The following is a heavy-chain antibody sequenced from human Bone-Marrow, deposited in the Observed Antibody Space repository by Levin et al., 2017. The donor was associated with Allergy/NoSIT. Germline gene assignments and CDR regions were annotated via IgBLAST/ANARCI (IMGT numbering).Heavy chain of an antibody. V-gene: IGHV4-59*01. CDR2: VYYSGST. J-gene: IGHJ5*02. Sequence: KASETLSLTCTVSDGSISSYYWSWIRQPPGKGLEWIGYVYYSGSTDYNPALKSRVTMSVDTAKKQFSLRLRSVTAEDTAVYYCAREVYCSSTSCSALYGSGSTWFDPWGQGTLVTVSS. CDR1: DGSISSYY. CDR3: AREVYCSSTSCSALYGSGSTWFDP. D-gene: IGHD2-2*01.